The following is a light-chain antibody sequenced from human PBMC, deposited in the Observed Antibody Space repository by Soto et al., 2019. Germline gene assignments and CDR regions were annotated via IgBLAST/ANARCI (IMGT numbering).Light chain of an antibody. CDR2: EVS. CDR1: SSDVGGYNY. V-gene: IGLV2-14*01. CDR3: CSYAGGASVIVV. Sequence: QSALTQPASVSGSPGQSITISCTGTSSDVGGYNYVSWYQQHPGKAPKLMIYEVSNRPSGVSDRFSGSKSGNTASLTISGLQAEDEADYYCCSYAGGASVIVVFGGGTKLTVL. J-gene: IGLJ2*01.